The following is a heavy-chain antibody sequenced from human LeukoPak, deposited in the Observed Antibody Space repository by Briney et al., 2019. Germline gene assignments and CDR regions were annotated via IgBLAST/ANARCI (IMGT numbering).Heavy chain of an antibody. Sequence: GGSLRLSCAVSGFTFSDAWMTWVRQAPGKGLEWVGRIKRKSDGGTADYAASVKGRFAISRDDSKNTLYLQMNSLRTEDTAVYYCTAWISSGYWGQGTLVTVSS. CDR3: TAWISSGY. J-gene: IGHJ4*02. D-gene: IGHD5-12*01. CDR2: IKRKSDGGTA. CDR1: GFTFSDAW. V-gene: IGHV3-15*01.